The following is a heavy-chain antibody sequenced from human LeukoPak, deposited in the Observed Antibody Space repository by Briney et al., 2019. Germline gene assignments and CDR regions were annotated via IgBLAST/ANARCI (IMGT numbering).Heavy chain of an antibody. Sequence: GASVKVSCKASGYTFTGYYMHWVRQAPGQGLEWMGWINPNSGGTNYAQKFQGRVTMTRDTSISTAYMELSRLRSDDTAVYYCARDTYYGSGSYIGWFDPWGQGTLVTVSS. CDR1: GYTFTGYY. D-gene: IGHD3-10*01. V-gene: IGHV1-2*02. J-gene: IGHJ5*02. CDR3: ARDTYYGSGSYIGWFDP. CDR2: INPNSGGT.